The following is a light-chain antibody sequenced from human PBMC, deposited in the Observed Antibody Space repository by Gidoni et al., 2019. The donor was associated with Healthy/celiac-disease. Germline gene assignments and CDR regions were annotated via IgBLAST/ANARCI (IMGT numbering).Light chain of an antibody. Sequence: DIVLPPSPSTLSLSPGERATLSCRASQSVSSYLSWYQQKPGQAPRLLIYDASNRATGIPARFSGSGSGTDFTLTISSLEPEDFAVYYCQQRSNWFLTFGGGTKVEIK. CDR3: QQRSNWFLT. CDR2: DAS. V-gene: IGKV3-11*01. J-gene: IGKJ4*01. CDR1: QSVSSY.